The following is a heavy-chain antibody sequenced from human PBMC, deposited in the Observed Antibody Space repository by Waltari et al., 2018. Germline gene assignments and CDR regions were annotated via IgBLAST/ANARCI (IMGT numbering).Heavy chain of an antibody. D-gene: IGHD2-21*02. CDR1: GLTFRNYW. CDR2: INTDGNSV. V-gene: IGHV3-74*03. J-gene: IGHJ4*02. CDR3: VRAVGCAEDCYNPYFDN. Sequence: EVQLVQSGGGLVQPGGSLTVSCEVSGLTFRNYWMHWARQAPGKGLVWVSRINTDGNSVTYADSVRGRFTISRDNVKNTLYLQMESLRVEDTAVYYCVRAVGCAEDCYNPYFDNWGRGAGVTVSS.